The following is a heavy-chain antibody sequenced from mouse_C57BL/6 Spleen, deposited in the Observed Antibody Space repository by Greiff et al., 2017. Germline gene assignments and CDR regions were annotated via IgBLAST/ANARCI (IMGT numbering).Heavy chain of an antibody. CDR3: ARVSGSSYGFDY. D-gene: IGHD1-1*01. J-gene: IGHJ2*01. CDR1: GFTFSSYA. Sequence: EVQGVESGGGLVKPGGSLKLSCAASGFTFSSYALSWVRQTPEKRLEWVATISDGGSYTYYPDNVKGRFTISRDNAKNNLYLQMSHLKSEDTAMYYCARVSGSSYGFDYCGQGTTLTVSS. CDR2: ISDGGSYT. V-gene: IGHV5-4*01.